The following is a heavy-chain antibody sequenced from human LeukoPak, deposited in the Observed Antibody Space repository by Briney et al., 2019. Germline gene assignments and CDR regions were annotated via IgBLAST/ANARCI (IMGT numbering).Heavy chain of an antibody. CDR2: IYYSGST. Sequence: SETLSLTCTVSGGSIGDYYWSWIRQPPGKGLEWIGYIYYSGSTTYNPSLKSRVTISVDTSKNQFSLKLSSVTAADTAVYYCARRIWADWYFDLWGRGTLVTVSS. CDR3: ARRIWADWYFDL. V-gene: IGHV4-59*08. D-gene: IGHD6-19*01. J-gene: IGHJ2*01. CDR1: GGSIGDYY.